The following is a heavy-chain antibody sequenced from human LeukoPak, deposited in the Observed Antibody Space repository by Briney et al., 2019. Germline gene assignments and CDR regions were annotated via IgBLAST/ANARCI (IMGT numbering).Heavy chain of an antibody. V-gene: IGHV4-59*01. J-gene: IGHJ6*03. CDR1: HGSLISYY. D-gene: IGHD5-18*01. Sequence: SETLSLTCTVSHGSLISYYWSWLRQPPGKGLEWMGYIYYGGSTNYNPSLKSRVTILVDTSKNQFSLKLSSVTAADTAVYYCAREGAGSYGFRYIDVRGKGTTVTVSS. CDR3: AREGAGSYGFRYIDV. CDR2: IYYGGST.